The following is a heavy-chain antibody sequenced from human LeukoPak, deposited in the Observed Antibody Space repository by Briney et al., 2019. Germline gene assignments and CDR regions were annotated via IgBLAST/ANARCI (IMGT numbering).Heavy chain of an antibody. CDR1: GGIFSTYA. V-gene: IGHV1-69*13. CDR2: IIPILGTA. D-gene: IGHD3-22*01. Sequence: ASVKVSCKASGGIFSTYAISWVRQAPGQGLEWMGGIIPILGTANYAQKFKGRVTITADEFTGTAYMELSSLRSEDTAVFYCASNTNYYENTGHYVLDSWGQGTLVTVSS. J-gene: IGHJ5*01. CDR3: ASNTNYYENTGHYVLDS.